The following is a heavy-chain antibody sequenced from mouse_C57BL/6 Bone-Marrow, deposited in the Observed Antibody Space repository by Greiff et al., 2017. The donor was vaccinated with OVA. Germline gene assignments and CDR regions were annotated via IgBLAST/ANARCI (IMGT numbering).Heavy chain of an antibody. CDR3: ARYYYGSSSYWYFDV. J-gene: IGHJ1*03. D-gene: IGHD1-1*01. V-gene: IGHV1-64*01. CDR1: GYTFTSYW. CDR2: IHPNSGST. Sequence: QLQQPGAELVKPGASVKLSCKASGYTFTSYWMHWVKQRPGQGLEWIGMIHPNSGSTNYNEKFKSKATLTVDKSSSTAYMQLSSLTSEDSAVYYCARYYYGSSSYWYFDVWGTGTTVTVSS.